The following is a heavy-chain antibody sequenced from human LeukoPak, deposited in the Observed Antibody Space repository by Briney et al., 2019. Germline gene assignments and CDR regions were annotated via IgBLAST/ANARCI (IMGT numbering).Heavy chain of an antibody. J-gene: IGHJ3*01. Sequence: QSGGSLRLSCAASGLTVITNYMTWDRQAPGKGLEWVSVIFSGGSTYYSDSVKGRFTISRDNTKKTLYLQMNSLKADDTAVYYCAMGDDAFDLWGQGTLVTVSS. V-gene: IGHV3-53*01. CDR2: IFSGGST. CDR1: GLTVITNY. D-gene: IGHD3-16*01. CDR3: AMGDDAFDL.